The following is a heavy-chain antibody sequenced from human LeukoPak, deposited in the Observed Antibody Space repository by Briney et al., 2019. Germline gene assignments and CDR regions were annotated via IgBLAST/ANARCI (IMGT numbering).Heavy chain of an antibody. Sequence: GGSLRLSCAASGFTFSGSAMHWVRQASGKGLEWVGRIRSKANSYATAYAASVKGRFTISREDSKNTAYLQMNSLKTEDTAVYYCGAYLGHVVNYWGQGTLVTVSS. CDR1: GFTFSGSA. D-gene: IGHD7-27*01. J-gene: IGHJ4*02. V-gene: IGHV3-73*01. CDR2: IRSKANSYAT. CDR3: GAYLGHVVNY.